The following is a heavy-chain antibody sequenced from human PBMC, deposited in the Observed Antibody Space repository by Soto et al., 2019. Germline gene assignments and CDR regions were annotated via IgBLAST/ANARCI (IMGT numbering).Heavy chain of an antibody. V-gene: IGHV4-39*01. CDR2: IYYSGST. J-gene: IGHJ4*02. CDR1: GGSISSSSYY. CDR3: GRHLIVVVGATSGFDY. Sequence: QLQLQESGPGLVKPSETLSLTCTVSGGSISSSSYYWGWIRQPPGKGLEWIGSIYYSGSTYYNPSLKSRVNISVDTSKNQFSLKLSSVTAADTAVYYCGRHLIVVVGATSGFDYWGQGTLVTVSS. D-gene: IGHD1-26*01.